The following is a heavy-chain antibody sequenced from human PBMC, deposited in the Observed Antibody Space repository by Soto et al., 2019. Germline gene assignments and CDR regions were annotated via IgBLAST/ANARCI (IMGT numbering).Heavy chain of an antibody. Sequence: PSETLSLTCTVSGGSVDSGVYYWSWIRQPPGKALEWIGYIYYSGITNYNPSLKSRVTISIDTSKNQFSLKLSSVTAADTAVYYCARAAARNWFDPWGQGTLVTVSS. CDR2: IYYSGIT. CDR1: GGSVDSGVYY. CDR3: ARAAARNWFDP. V-gene: IGHV4-61*08. D-gene: IGHD6-13*01. J-gene: IGHJ5*02.